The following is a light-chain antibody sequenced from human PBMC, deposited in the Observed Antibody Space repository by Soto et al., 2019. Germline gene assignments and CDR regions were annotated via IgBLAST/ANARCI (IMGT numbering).Light chain of an antibody. J-gene: IGLJ3*02. CDR3: AAWDDSLRGWV. CDR2: RND. CDR1: SSNIGSNY. Sequence: QPVLTQPPSASGTPGLRVTISCSGSSSNIGSNYVYWYQQFPGTAPKLLIYRNDQRPSGVPDRFSGSKSGTSASLAISGLRSEDESDYYCAAWDDSLRGWVFGGGTKLTVL. V-gene: IGLV1-47*01.